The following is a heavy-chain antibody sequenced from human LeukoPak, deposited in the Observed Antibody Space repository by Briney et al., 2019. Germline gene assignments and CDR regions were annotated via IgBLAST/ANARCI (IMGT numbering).Heavy chain of an antibody. Sequence: ASVKVSCQDSGYTFSNYAINWVRQAPGQGLEWVEWISTYNGNTNYAQKLQDRVTMTTDTSTSTAYMELRSLRSDDTAMYYCAREGIRIAAAGTIAYWGQGTLVTVSS. V-gene: IGHV1-18*01. CDR1: GYTFSNYA. D-gene: IGHD6-13*01. CDR3: AREGIRIAAAGTIAY. J-gene: IGHJ4*02. CDR2: ISTYNGNT.